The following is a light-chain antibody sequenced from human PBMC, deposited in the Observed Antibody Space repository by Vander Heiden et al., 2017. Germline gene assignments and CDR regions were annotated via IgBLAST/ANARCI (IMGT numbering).Light chain of an antibody. J-gene: IGKJ4*02. CDR2: AAS. CDR1: QSTSTY. V-gene: IGKV1-39*01. Sequence: DIQLTQSPSSLSASVGDRVTITCRASQSTSTYVNWYQPMPGEAPNLLIYAASSLQGGVPPRFSGSGSGTEFTLTISSLRPEDFATYYCQQGYTTPRTLGEGTKVEIK. CDR3: QQGYTTPRT.